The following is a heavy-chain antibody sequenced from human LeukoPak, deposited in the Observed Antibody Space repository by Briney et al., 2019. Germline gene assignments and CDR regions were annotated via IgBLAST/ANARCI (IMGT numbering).Heavy chain of an antibody. CDR2: IHTSRIT. D-gene: IGHD1-26*01. Sequence: SETLSLTCTVSGGSISSHYWSWLRQPAGKGLEYIGRIHTSRITNYNPSLKSRVTMSGDTSKNQFYLNLRSVTAADTAVYYCARDLGSNYVYFDYWGQGSLVTVSS. J-gene: IGHJ4*02. CDR1: GGSISSHY. CDR3: ARDLGSNYVYFDY. V-gene: IGHV4-4*07.